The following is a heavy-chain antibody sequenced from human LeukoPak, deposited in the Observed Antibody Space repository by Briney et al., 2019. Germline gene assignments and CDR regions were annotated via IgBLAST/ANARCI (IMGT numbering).Heavy chain of an antibody. Sequence: GGSLRLSCAASGFTFSSYSMNWVRQAPGKGLEWVSSISSSSSYIYYADSVKGRFTISRDNAKNSLYLQMNSLRAEDTAVYDCAGGYSSSWYRFDPWGQGTLVTVSS. CDR2: ISSSSSYI. CDR1: GFTFSSYS. D-gene: IGHD6-13*01. V-gene: IGHV3-21*01. J-gene: IGHJ5*02. CDR3: AGGYSSSWYRFDP.